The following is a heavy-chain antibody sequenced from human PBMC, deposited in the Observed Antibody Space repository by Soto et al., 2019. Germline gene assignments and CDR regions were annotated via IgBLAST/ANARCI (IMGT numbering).Heavy chain of an antibody. J-gene: IGHJ5*02. CDR2: ISAYNGNT. D-gene: IGHD2-15*01. CDR3: ARDLLGYCSGGSCPGEDWFDP. Sequence: ASVKVSCKASGYTFTSYGISWVRQAPGQGLEWMGWISAYNGNTNYAQKLQGRVTMTTDTSTSTAYMELRSLRSDDTAVYYCARDLLGYCSGGSCPGEDWFDPWGQGTLATVSS. CDR1: GYTFTSYG. V-gene: IGHV1-18*04.